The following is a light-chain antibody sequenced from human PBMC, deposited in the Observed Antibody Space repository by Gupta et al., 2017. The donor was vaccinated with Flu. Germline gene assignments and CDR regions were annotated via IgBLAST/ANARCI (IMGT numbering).Light chain of an antibody. J-gene: IGKJ1*01. CDR2: AAS. CDR1: EGIGTY. CDR3: QQSYITPRT. V-gene: IGKV1-39*01. Sequence: SLSASVGDRITITCRASEGIGTYLNWYQQRPGKAPKLLIYAASTVHSGVPSRFSGTRSGTDFTLSIGGLQPEDFGTYYCQQSYITPRTFGQGTKVEVK.